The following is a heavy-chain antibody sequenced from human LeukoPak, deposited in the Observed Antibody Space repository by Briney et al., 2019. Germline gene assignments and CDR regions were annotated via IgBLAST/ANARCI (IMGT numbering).Heavy chain of an antibody. J-gene: IGHJ6*03. CDR3: ARGSVQLWLRDTYYYMDV. V-gene: IGHV3-20*04. CDR2: INWNGRIT. D-gene: IGHD5-18*01. CDR1: GFTFDDYA. Sequence: PGDSLRLSCAASGFTFDDYAMNWVRHVPGRGLEWVSGINWNGRITEYADSVKDRFTISRQNTKNSLYLYMNNLGGEDTALYFCARGSVQLWLRDTYYYMDVWGKGTTVTVSS.